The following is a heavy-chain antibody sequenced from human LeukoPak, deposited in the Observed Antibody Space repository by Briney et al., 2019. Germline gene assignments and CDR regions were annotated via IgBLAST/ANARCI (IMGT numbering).Heavy chain of an antibody. CDR2: INHDGSST. CDR3: VRDWGYDSSGYWQKYFDT. V-gene: IGHV3-74*01. CDR1: GFTFTTFW. Sequence: GGSLRLSCATSGFTFTTFWMHWVRQAPGKGLVWVSRINHDGSSTNYADSVKGRFTISRDNAKNTVYLQMNSLRAGDTAVYYCVRDWGYDSSGYWQKYFDTWGQGTLVTVSS. D-gene: IGHD3-22*01. J-gene: IGHJ4*02.